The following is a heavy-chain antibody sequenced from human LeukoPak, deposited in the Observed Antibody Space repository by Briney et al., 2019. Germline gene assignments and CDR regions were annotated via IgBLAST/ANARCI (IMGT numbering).Heavy chain of an antibody. D-gene: IGHD3/OR15-3a*01. Sequence: WGSLRLSCAASGFTLSSRWMHWLRQVPGKGLVSVSRIESDGRTAYADSVKGRFIISRDNAKNTLYLQMNSLRVEDTAVYYCARDGRGPDYWGQGTLVTVSS. CDR1: GFTLSSRW. CDR3: ARDGRGPDY. CDR2: IESDGRT. J-gene: IGHJ4*02. V-gene: IGHV3-74*01.